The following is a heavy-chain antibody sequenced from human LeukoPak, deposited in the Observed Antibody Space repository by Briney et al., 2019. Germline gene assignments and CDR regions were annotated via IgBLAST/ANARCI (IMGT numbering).Heavy chain of an antibody. CDR1: GYTFTGYY. V-gene: IGHV1-2*06. CDR2: INPNSGGA. J-gene: IGHJ4*02. CDR3: ARGADYGGNQRDGY. Sequence: ASVKVSCKTSGYTFTGYYMHWVRQAPGQGLEWMGRINPNSGGATYAQKFQGRVTVTRDTSTSTTYMELSSLRFDDTAVYYCARGADYGGNQRDGYWGQGTLVTVSS. D-gene: IGHD4/OR15-4a*01.